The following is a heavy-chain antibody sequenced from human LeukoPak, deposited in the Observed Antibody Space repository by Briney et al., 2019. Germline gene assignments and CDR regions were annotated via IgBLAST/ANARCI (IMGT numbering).Heavy chain of an antibody. D-gene: IGHD6-19*01. V-gene: IGHV3-30*18. CDR1: GFTFSSYG. Sequence: GRSLRLSCAASGFTFSSYGMHWVRQAPGKGLEWAAVISYDGSNKYYADSVKGRFTISRDNSKNTLYLQMNSLRAEDTAVYYCAKAEYSSGWYRDYWGQGTLVTVSS. CDR2: ISYDGSNK. CDR3: AKAEYSSGWYRDY. J-gene: IGHJ4*02.